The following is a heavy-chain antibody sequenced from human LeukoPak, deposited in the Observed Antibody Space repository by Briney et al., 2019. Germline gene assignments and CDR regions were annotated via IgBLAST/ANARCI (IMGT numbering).Heavy chain of an antibody. CDR2: INPYSSGT. D-gene: IGHD1/OR15-1a*01. J-gene: IGHJ3*02. Sequence: ASVKVSFKASGYTCTGYYMHWVRQAPGQGLEWMGWINPYSSGTNYAQKYQGRVTMTRDTSINTAYMELSRLRSDDTAVYYCARDLNYWEHRRFDDAFDIWGQGTMVTVSS. CDR1: GYTCTGYY. V-gene: IGHV1-2*02. CDR3: ARDLNYWEHRRFDDAFDI.